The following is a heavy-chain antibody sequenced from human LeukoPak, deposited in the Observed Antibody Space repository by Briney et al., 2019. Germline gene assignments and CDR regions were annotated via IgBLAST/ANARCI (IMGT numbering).Heavy chain of an antibody. CDR1: GFTFSSYS. D-gene: IGHD3-10*01. J-gene: IGHJ6*04. CDR3: ATEGTYYYGMDV. V-gene: IGHV3-21*01. CDR2: ISSSSSYI. Sequence: PGGSLRLSCAASGFTFSSYSMNWVRQAPGKGLEWVSSISSSSSYIYYADSVKGRFTISRDNAKNSLYLQMNSLRAEDTAVYYCATEGTYYYGMDVWGKGTPVTVSS.